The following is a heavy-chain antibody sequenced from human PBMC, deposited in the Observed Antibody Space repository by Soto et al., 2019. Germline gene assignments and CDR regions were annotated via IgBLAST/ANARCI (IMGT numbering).Heavy chain of an antibody. CDR1: GYSFTSYW. Sequence: GESLKISCKGSGYSFTSYWIGWVRQMPGKGLEWMGIIYPGDSDTRYSPSFQGQVTISADKSISTAYLQWSSLKASDTAMYYCARQDHYYDSSDYYSVEYFQHWGQGTLVTVSS. CDR3: ARQDHYYDSSDYYSVEYFQH. D-gene: IGHD3-22*01. J-gene: IGHJ1*01. V-gene: IGHV5-51*01. CDR2: IYPGDSDT.